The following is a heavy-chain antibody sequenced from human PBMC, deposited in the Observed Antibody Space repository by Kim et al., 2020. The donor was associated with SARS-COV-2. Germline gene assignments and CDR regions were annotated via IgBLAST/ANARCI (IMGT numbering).Heavy chain of an antibody. D-gene: IGHD3-22*01. J-gene: IGHJ4*02. V-gene: IGHV3-23*01. CDR2: ISGSGGST. CDR3: AKFIVSSYDTGDYFDY. Sequence: GGSLRLSCAASGFTFSSYAMSWVRQAPGKGLEWVSAISGSGGSTYYADSVKGRFTISRDNSKNTLYLQMNSLGAEDTAVYYCAKFIVSSYDTGDYFDYWGQGTLVTVSS. CDR1: GFTFSSYA.